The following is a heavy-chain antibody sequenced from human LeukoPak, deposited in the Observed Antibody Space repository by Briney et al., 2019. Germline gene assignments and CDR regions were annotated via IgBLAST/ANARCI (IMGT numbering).Heavy chain of an antibody. CDR1: EFTLGSYA. J-gene: IGHJ4*02. D-gene: IGHD2-2*01. Sequence: PGGSLRLSCAASEFTLGSYAMSWVRQAPGKGLEWVSGISANAANTHYAESVRGRFIISRDNSKNTLYLQMNSLRAEDTAVYYCAKFYDCSSTSCSYYFDYWGQGTLVTVSS. CDR2: ISANAANT. CDR3: AKFYDCSSTSCSYYFDY. V-gene: IGHV3-23*01.